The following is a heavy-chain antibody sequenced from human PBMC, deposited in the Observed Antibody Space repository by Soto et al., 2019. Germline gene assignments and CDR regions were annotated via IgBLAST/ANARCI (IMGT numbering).Heavy chain of an antibody. Sequence: GGSLRLSCAASGFTFSTSAMHWVRQAPGKGLEWVSAISGSGGSTYYADSVKGRFTISRDNSKNTLYLQMNSLRAEDTAVYYCAKVGTYLEAGPKGFDPWGQGTLVTVSS. CDR1: GFTFSTSA. D-gene: IGHD6-19*01. J-gene: IGHJ5*02. V-gene: IGHV3-23*01. CDR3: AKVGTYLEAGPKGFDP. CDR2: ISGSGGST.